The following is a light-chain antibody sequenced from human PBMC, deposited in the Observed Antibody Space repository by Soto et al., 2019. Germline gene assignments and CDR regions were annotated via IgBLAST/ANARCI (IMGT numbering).Light chain of an antibody. CDR2: GAS. J-gene: IGKJ3*01. CDR3: QQCGGSPFFT. Sequence: DIVLTQSPGTLSLSPGERATLSCRASQNVNSNHFVCYQQKPGQAPRLLIYGASSSATGIPDRFSGSGSGTDFTLTISRREPEDFAVYYCQQCGGSPFFTFGPGTNVDI. V-gene: IGKV3-20*01. CDR1: QNVNSNH.